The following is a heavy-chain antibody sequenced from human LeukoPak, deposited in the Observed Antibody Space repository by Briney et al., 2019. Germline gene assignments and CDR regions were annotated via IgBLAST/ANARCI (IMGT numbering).Heavy chain of an antibody. D-gene: IGHD5-18*01. CDR3: ARTVDTEPLGFDY. V-gene: IGHV3-11*04. CDR2: ISSSGSTL. CDR1: GFTFSDYY. Sequence: GGSLRLPCAASGFTFSDYYMSWIRQAPGKGLEWVSYISSSGSTLYYADSVKGRFTISRDNAKNSLYLQMNSLRAEDTAVYYCARTVDTEPLGFDYWGQGTLVTVSS. J-gene: IGHJ4*02.